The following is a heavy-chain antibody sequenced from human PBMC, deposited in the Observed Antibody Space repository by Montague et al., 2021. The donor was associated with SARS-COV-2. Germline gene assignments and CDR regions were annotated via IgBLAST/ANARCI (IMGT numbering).Heavy chain of an antibody. CDR1: GSSISSSNW. CDR2: IYHSGST. J-gene: IGHJ5*02. V-gene: IGHV4-4*02. Sequence: SETLSLTCAVSGSSISSSNWWSWVRQPPGKGLEWIGEIYHSGSTNYNPSLKSRVTISVDKSKNQFSLKLSSVTAADTAVYYCARRYCSSTSCPNWFDPWGQGTLVTVSS. CDR3: ARRYCSSTSCPNWFDP. D-gene: IGHD2-2*01.